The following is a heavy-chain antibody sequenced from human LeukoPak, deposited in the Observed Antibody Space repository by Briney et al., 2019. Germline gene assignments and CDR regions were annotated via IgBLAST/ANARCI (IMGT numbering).Heavy chain of an antibody. CDR1: GFTFSSYD. D-gene: IGHD3-9*01. CDR3: ARGHMFTGYYHFAWFDP. V-gene: IGHV3-13*01. J-gene: IGHJ5*02. Sequence: GGSLRLACAASGFTFSSYDMHWVRQPTGKGLEWVSAIGTAGDTYYSHPVKGRFTISRENAENSLYLHMNSLSAGDTAVYFCARGHMFTGYYHFAWFDPWGQGTLVTVSS. CDR2: IGTAGDT.